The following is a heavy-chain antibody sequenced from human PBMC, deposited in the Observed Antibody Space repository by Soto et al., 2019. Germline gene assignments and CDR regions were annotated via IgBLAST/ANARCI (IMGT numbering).Heavy chain of an antibody. V-gene: IGHV4-59*01. CDR2: IYYSGST. Sequence: ESQSLTGPVSGGSISTYYWSWIRQPPGKGLEWIGYIYYSGSTSYNPSLKSRVTISVYTSKNQFSLKLRSVTAADTAVSYCASDRSSGWDQGYGMDVWGQGTKVTVYS. J-gene: IGHJ6*02. CDR3: ASDRSSGWDQGYGMDV. CDR1: GGSISTYY. D-gene: IGHD6-19*01.